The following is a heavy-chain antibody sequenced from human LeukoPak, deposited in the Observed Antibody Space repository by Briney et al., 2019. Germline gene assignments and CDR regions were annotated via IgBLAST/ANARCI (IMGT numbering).Heavy chain of an antibody. J-gene: IGHJ4*02. Sequence: SGPTLVKPTQTLTLTCTFSGFSLSTGGVGVGWIRQPPGKALEWLALIYWDDDKRCSPSLKSRLTITKDTYKNQVVLTMTNMDPVDTATYYCAHRSTYYYDSSGYWYYWGQGTLVTVSS. D-gene: IGHD3-22*01. CDR3: AHRSTYYYDSSGYWYY. CDR1: GFSLSTGGVG. CDR2: IYWDDDK. V-gene: IGHV2-5*02.